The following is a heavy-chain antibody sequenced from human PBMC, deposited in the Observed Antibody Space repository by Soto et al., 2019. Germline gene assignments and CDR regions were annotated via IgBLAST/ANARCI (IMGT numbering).Heavy chain of an antibody. V-gene: IGHV1-69*06. Sequence: GASVKVSCKASGGTFSSYAISWVRQAPGQGLGWMGGIIPIFGTANYAQKFQGRVTITADKSTSTAYMELSSLRSEDTAVYYCAILRLYCSGGSCYPERTDYWGQGTLVTVSS. J-gene: IGHJ4*02. CDR3: AILRLYCSGGSCYPERTDY. CDR2: IIPIFGTA. D-gene: IGHD2-15*01. CDR1: GGTFSSYA.